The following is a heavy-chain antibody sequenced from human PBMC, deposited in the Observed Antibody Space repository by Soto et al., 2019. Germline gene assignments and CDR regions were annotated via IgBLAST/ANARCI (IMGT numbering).Heavy chain of an antibody. V-gene: IGHV3-7*01. CDR1: GFTFSSYW. CDR3: ARDEGYCSGGSCYPDIFDY. Sequence: GGSLRLSCAASGFTFSSYWMSWVRQAPGKGLEWVANIKQDGSEKYYVDSVKGRFTISRDNAKNSLYLKMNSLRAEDTAVYYCARDEGYCSGGSCYPDIFDYWGQGTLVTVSS. D-gene: IGHD2-15*01. J-gene: IGHJ4*02. CDR2: IKQDGSEK.